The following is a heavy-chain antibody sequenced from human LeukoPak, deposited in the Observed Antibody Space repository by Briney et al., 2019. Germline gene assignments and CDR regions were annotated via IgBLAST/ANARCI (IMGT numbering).Heavy chain of an antibody. CDR1: GYTFTSYY. J-gene: IGHJ5*02. CDR2: IIPILAIA. D-gene: IGHD4-17*01. Sequence: SVKVSCKASGYTFTSYYMHWVRQAPGQGLEWMGRIIPILAIANYAQKFQGRVTITADKSTSTAYMELSSLRSEDTAVYYCARVREDYGDYGLQYRWFDPWGQGTLVAVSS. CDR3: ARVREDYGDYGLQYRWFDP. V-gene: IGHV1-69*04.